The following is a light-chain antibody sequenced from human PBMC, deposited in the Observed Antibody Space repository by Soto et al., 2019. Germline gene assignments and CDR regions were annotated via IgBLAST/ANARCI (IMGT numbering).Light chain of an antibody. CDR3: QSYDTSLRDYV. V-gene: IGLV1-40*01. CDR1: SSKSGAYYD. Sequence: QSVLRPAPSGSWAPGHRVTICCTGSSSKSGAYYDVHWYQQVPGTAPKLLIFSNTNRPSGVPDRFSGSKSGTSASLAITGLQAEDEADYYCQSYDTSLRDYVFGTGTKVTVL. CDR2: SNT. J-gene: IGLJ1*01.